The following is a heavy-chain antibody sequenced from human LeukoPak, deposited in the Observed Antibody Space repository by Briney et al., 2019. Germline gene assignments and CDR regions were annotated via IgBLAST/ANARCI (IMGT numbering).Heavy chain of an antibody. CDR2: ISSSGNNK. CDR1: GFTFSSYS. Sequence: GGSLRLSCAASGFTFSSYSMNWVRQAPGKGLEWVSSISSSGNNKYYAESVKGRFTISRDTAKNSLYLQMNSLRAEDTAAHYCARDNNYGTGSDYWGQGTLVTVSS. CDR3: ARDNNYGTGSDY. V-gene: IGHV3-21*06. J-gene: IGHJ4*02. D-gene: IGHD5-18*01.